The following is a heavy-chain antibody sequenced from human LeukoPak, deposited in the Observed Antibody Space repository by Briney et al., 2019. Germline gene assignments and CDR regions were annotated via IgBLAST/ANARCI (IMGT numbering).Heavy chain of an antibody. CDR2: MNPNSGNT. J-gene: IGHJ4*02. Sequence: GASVKVSCKASGGTFSSYAISWVRQATGQGLEWMGWMNPNSGNTGYAQKFQGRVTITADESTSTAYMELSSLRSEDTAVYYCARGFGFGEAQDYWGQGTLVTVSS. D-gene: IGHD3-10*01. CDR1: GGTFSSYA. CDR3: ARGFGFGEAQDY. V-gene: IGHV1-8*03.